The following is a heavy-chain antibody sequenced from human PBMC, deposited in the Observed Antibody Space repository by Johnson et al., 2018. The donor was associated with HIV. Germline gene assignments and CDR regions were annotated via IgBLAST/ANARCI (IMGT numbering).Heavy chain of an antibody. CDR1: GFTFSSYA. V-gene: IGHV3-30*18. J-gene: IGHJ3*01. D-gene: IGHD1-26*01. CDR2: ISYDGSNK. Sequence: QVQLVESGGGLVQPGGSLRLSCAASGFTFSSYAMSWVRQAPGKGLEWVAVISYDGSNKYYADSVKGRFTISRDNSKNTLYLQMNSLSAEDTAVYYCAKPLVGATRDDAFDVWGQGTMVTVSS. CDR3: AKPLVGATRDDAFDV.